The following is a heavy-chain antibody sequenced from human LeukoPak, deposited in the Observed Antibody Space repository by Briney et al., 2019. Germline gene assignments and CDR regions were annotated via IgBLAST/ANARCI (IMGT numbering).Heavy chain of an antibody. V-gene: IGHV1-8*03. J-gene: IGHJ4*02. CDR1: GYTFTNYD. Sequence: ASVKVSCKASGYTFTNYDINWVRQATGQGLEWMGYMNPNSGNTGYAQKFQGRVTITKNTSISTTYMELSSLRSEDTAVYYCAREGFDYWGQGTLVTVSS. CDR3: AREGFDY. CDR2: MNPNSGNT.